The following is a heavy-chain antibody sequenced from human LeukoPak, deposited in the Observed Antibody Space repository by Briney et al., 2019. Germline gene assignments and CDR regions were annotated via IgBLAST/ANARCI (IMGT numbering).Heavy chain of an antibody. J-gene: IGHJ4*02. CDR3: ARDSSYESSGYLDLYFDY. D-gene: IGHD3-22*01. Sequence: SETLSPTCTVSGYSISSGYYWGWIRQPPGKGLEWIGSIYHSGSTNYNPSLKSGVTISVDTSNTQFSLKLSSVTAADTAVYYCARDSSYESSGYLDLYFDYWGQGTLVTVSS. CDR2: IYHSGST. V-gene: IGHV4-38-2*02. CDR1: GYSISSGYY.